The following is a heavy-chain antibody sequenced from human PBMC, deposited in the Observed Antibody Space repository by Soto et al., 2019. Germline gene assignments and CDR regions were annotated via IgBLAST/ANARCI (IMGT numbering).Heavy chain of an antibody. V-gene: IGHV4-30-2*01. CDR3: ARGFDSYFYGLDV. D-gene: IGHD3-22*01. CDR1: GGSISSGGYS. CDR2: IYHSGGA. J-gene: IGHJ6*02. Sequence: QLQLQESGSGLVRSSETLSLTCVVSGGSISSGGYSWSWIRQPPGKGLEWIGYIYHSGGAYYNPSVRSRVTISVEGSMNKFSLTLLSVTAADTAVYYCARGFDSYFYGLDVWGQGTTVTVSS.